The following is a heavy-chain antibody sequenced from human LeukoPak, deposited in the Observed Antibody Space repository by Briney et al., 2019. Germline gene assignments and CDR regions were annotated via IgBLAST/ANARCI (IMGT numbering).Heavy chain of an antibody. CDR3: ARDPTPPPKYYFDY. CDR2: ISYDGSNK. Sequence: PGGSLRLSCAASGFTFSSYAMHWVRQAPGKGLEWVAVISYDGSNKYYADSMKGRFTISRDNSKNTLYLQMNSLRAEDTAVYYCARDPTPPPKYYFDYWGQGTLVTVSS. V-gene: IGHV3-30*04. CDR1: GFTFSSYA. J-gene: IGHJ4*02.